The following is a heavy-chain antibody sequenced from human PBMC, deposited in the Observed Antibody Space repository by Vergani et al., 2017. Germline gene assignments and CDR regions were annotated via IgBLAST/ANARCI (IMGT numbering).Heavy chain of an antibody. CDR3: ARGGINDYGGLWGFDY. D-gene: IGHD4-23*01. CDR2: ILPIFGTA. Sequence: QVQLVQSGAEVKKPASSVKVSCKASGGTFSSYAISWVRQAPGQGLEWMGGILPIFGTANYAQKFQGRVTITADESTSTAYMELSSLRSEDTAVYYCARGGINDYGGLWGFDYWGQGTLVTVSS. J-gene: IGHJ4*02. CDR1: GGTFSSYA. V-gene: IGHV1-69*01.